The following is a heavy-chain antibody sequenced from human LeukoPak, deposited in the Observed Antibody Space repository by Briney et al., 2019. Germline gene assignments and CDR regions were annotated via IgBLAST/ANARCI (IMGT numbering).Heavy chain of an antibody. V-gene: IGHV3-23*01. D-gene: IGHD3-10*01. J-gene: IGHJ4*02. CDR1: GFTFSSYA. Sequence: GGSLRLSCAASGFTFSSYAMSWVRQAPGKGLEWVSAISGSGGSTYYADSVKGRFTISRDNSKNTLYLQMNSLRAEDTAVYCCAKVGSMVRGVITDPFDYWGQGTLVTASS. CDR3: AKVGSMVRGVITDPFDY. CDR2: ISGSGGST.